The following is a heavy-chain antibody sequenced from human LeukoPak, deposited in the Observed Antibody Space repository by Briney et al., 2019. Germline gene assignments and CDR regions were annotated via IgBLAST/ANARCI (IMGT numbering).Heavy chain of an antibody. CDR2: VSPDGTDR. CDR3: VKSSGGARPHSRIFDF. D-gene: IGHD3-10*01. V-gene: IGHV3-23*01. J-gene: IGHJ4*02. Sequence: PGGSLRLSCAASGLSISTYTMSWVRRAPGKGLEWVALVSPDGTDRYYADSVRGRFTISRDNSRNMMSLQMNSLRAEDTATYFCVKSSGGARPHSRIFDFWGQGTLITVSS. CDR1: GLSISTYT.